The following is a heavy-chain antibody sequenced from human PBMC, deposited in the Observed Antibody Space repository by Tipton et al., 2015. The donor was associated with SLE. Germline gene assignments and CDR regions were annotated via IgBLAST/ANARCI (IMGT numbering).Heavy chain of an antibody. V-gene: IGHV3-7*01. J-gene: IGHJ4*02. CDR2: IRQDGSEQ. CDR3: GRVRFLVGLDY. D-gene: IGHD3/OR15-3a*01. CDR1: EFTFSTPW. Sequence: SLRLSCAASEFTFSTPWMTWVRQAPGKGREWVANIRQDGSEQYYVESVKGRFTISRDNAKNSLYLQMNNLRSEDTAVYYCGRVRFLVGLDYWGQGTLVTVSS.